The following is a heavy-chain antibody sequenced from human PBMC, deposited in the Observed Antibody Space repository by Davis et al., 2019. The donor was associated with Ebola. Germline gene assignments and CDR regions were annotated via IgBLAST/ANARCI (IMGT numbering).Heavy chain of an antibody. J-gene: IGHJ4*02. CDR3: ARDRGYYDIFTGYYYFDY. CDR2: ISGYNGNT. D-gene: IGHD3-9*01. V-gene: IGHV1-18*01. CDR1: AYTFTSYG. Sequence: AASVKVSCKASAYTFTSYGISWVRQAPGQGLEWMGWISGYNGNTNYAQKFQGRVTMTTDTSTSTTYMELRSLRSDDTAVYYCARDRGYYDIFTGYYYFDYWGQGTLVTVSS.